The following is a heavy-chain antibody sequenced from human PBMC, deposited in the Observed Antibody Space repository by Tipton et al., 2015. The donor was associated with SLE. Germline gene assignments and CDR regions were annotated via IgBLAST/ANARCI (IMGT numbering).Heavy chain of an antibody. CDR3: ANLYGDQRDY. Sequence: TLSLTCTVSGGSISSSSYYWGWIRQPPGKGLEWIGSIYYSGSTYYNPSLKSRVTISVDTSKNQFSLKLSSVTAADTAVYYCANLYGDQRDYWGQGTLVTVSS. V-gene: IGHV4-39*07. J-gene: IGHJ4*02. CDR1: GGSISSSSYY. D-gene: IGHD4-17*01. CDR2: IYYSGST.